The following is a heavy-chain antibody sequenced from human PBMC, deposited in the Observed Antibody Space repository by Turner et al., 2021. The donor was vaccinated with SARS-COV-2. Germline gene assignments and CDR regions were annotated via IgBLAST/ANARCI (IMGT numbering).Heavy chain of an antibody. V-gene: IGHV4-39*01. CDR3: ARRGRASRFSFDY. D-gene: IGHD1-26*01. Sequence: QLQLQESGPGLVHPSQTLSLTCTVPGGSVSSSHHYWDWIRQPPGKGLDWIGSIHYIGTTYYNPSLKSRVTISVDTSKIQFSLNLTSVTAAYTAVYFCARRGRASRFSFDYWGQGRLLTVSS. CDR2: IHYIGTT. J-gene: IGHJ4*02. CDR1: GGSVSSSHHY.